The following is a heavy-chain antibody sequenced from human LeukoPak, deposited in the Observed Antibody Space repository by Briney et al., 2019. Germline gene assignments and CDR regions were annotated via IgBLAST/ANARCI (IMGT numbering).Heavy chain of an antibody. CDR3: ATLPHAYYYYYMDV. Sequence: ASVKVSCKVSGYTLTELSMHWVRQAPGKGLEWMGGLDPEDGETIYAQKFQGRVTMTEDTSTDTAYMELSSLRSEDTAVYYCATLPHAYYYYYMDVWGKGTTVTVSS. J-gene: IGHJ6*03. CDR1: GYTLTELS. CDR2: LDPEDGET. V-gene: IGHV1-24*01.